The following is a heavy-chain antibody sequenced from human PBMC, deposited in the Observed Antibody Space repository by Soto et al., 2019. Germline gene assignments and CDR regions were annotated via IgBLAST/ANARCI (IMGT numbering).Heavy chain of an antibody. V-gene: IGHV4-59*01. Sequence: PSETLSLTCTVSGGSISSYYRSWIRQPPGRGLEWIGYIYYSGSTNYSPSLKSRVTISVDTSKNQFSLKLSSVTAADTAVYYCWRGRGGNGFDPWGRGTLVTVSS. J-gene: IGHJ5*02. CDR3: WRGRGGNGFDP. D-gene: IGHD6-25*01. CDR1: GGSISSYY. CDR2: IYYSGST.